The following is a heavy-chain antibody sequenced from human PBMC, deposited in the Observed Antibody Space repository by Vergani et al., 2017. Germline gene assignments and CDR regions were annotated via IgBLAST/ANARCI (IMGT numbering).Heavy chain of an antibody. J-gene: IGHJ4*02. Sequence: VQLVQSGAEVKKPGSSVKVSCKASGGTFSSYAMSWVRQAPGKGLEWVSAISGSGGSTYYADSVKGRFTISRDNSKNTLYLQMNSLRAEDTAVYYCASASGWELLHWGQGTLVTVSS. CDR3: ASASGWELLH. V-gene: IGHV3-23*04. D-gene: IGHD1-26*01. CDR2: ISGSGGST. CDR1: GGTFSSYA.